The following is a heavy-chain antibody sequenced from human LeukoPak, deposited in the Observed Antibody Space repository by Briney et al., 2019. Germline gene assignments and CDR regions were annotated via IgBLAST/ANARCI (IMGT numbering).Heavy chain of an antibody. D-gene: IGHD3-3*01. CDR1: GGTFSSYA. Sequence: GASVKVSCKASGGTFSSYAISWVRQAPGQGLEWMGGIIPIFGTANYAQKFQGRVTITADESTSTAYMELSSLRSEDTAVYYCAREWLLYKGAFDIWGQGTMVTVSS. J-gene: IGHJ3*02. CDR3: AREWLLYKGAFDI. V-gene: IGHV1-69*13. CDR2: IIPIFGTA.